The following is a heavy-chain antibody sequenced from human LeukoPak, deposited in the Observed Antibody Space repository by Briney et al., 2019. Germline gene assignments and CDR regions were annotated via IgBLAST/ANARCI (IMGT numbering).Heavy chain of an antibody. Sequence: PSETLSLTCTVSGGSISSYYWSWIRQPPGKGLEWIGYIYYSGSTNYNPSLKSRVTISVDTSKNQFSLKLSSVTAADTAVYYCARGAREYRFDYWGQGTLVTVSS. V-gene: IGHV4-59*01. CDR1: GGSISSYY. CDR2: IYYSGST. J-gene: IGHJ4*02. D-gene: IGHD6-6*01. CDR3: ARGAREYRFDY.